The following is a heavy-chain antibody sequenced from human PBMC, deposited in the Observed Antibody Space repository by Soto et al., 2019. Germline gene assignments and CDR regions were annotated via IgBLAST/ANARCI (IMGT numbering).Heavy chain of an antibody. D-gene: IGHD5-12*01. V-gene: IGHV1-3*01. Sequence: ASVKVSCKASGYTFTSYAMHWVRQAPGQRPEWMGWTNAGNGNTKYSQKFQGRVTITRDESTSAAYMELSSLRSEDTAVYYCARDRDGYNYPGVRLYYYYGMDVWGQGTTVTVSS. J-gene: IGHJ6*02. CDR2: TNAGNGNT. CDR1: GYTFTSYA. CDR3: ARDRDGYNYPGVRLYYYYGMDV.